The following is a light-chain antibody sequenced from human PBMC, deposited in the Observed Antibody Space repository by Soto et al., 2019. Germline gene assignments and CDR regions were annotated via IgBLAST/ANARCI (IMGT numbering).Light chain of an antibody. CDR2: AGS. J-gene: IGKJ1*01. V-gene: IGKV1D-16*01. CDR3: QQYNSYPWT. Sequence: DIQMTQSPSSVSASVGDRVTITCRASQDVRNWVAWYQQTPGKAPELLIFAGSRLQSGVPSRFSGSGSGTEFTLTINSLQPDDFATYYCQQYNSYPWTFGQGTKVEIK. CDR1: QDVRNW.